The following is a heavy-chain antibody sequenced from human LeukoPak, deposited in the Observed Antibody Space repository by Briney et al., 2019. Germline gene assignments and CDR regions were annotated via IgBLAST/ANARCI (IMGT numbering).Heavy chain of an antibody. CDR2: IWYDGSNK. V-gene: IGHV3-33*01. Sequence: GGSLRLSCAASGFTFSSYGMHWVRQAPGKGLECVAIIWYDGSNKYYPDSVKGRFTVSRDNSKNTLYLQMNSLRVEDTAVYYCARVLDRAVRLDYWGQGTLVTVSP. J-gene: IGHJ4*02. CDR3: ARVLDRAVRLDY. CDR1: GFTFSSYG. D-gene: IGHD5-18*01.